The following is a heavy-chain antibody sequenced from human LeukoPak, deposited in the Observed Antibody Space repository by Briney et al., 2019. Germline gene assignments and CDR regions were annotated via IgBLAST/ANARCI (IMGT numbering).Heavy chain of an antibody. CDR3: ARERRGVYCSGGSCYSRAFDI. J-gene: IGHJ3*02. V-gene: IGHV4-31*03. D-gene: IGHD2-15*01. Sequence: PSETLSLTCTVSGGSISSGGYYWSWIRQHPGKGLEWIGYIYYSGSTYYNPFLKSRVTISVDTSKNQFSLKLSSVTAADTAVYYCARERRGVYCSGGSCYSRAFDIWGQGTMVTVSS. CDR2: IYYSGST. CDR1: GGSISSGGYY.